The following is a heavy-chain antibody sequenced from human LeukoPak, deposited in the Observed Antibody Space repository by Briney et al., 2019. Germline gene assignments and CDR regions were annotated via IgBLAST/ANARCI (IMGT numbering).Heavy chain of an antibody. Sequence: GGSLRLSCAASGFTFSSYSMNWVRRAPGKGLEWVSYISSSSTIYYADSVKGRFTISRDNAKNPLYLQMNSLRAEDTAVYYCARDPGGDAFDIWGQGTMVTVSS. J-gene: IGHJ3*02. CDR3: ARDPGGDAFDI. CDR2: ISSSSTI. D-gene: IGHD3-10*01. V-gene: IGHV3-48*01. CDR1: GFTFSSYS.